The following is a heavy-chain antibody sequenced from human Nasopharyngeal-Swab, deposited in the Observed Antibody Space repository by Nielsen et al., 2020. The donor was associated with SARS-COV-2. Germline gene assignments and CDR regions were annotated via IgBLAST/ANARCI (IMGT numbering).Heavy chain of an antibody. J-gene: IGHJ5*02. CDR1: GFTFSNAW. Sequence: GESLKISCAASGFTFSNAWMSWVRQAPGKGLEWVGRIKSKTDGGTTDYAAPVKGRFTISRDDSKNTLYLQMNSLKTEDTAVYYCTTEGGGSYLYSSWGQGTLVTVSS. CDR2: IKSKTDGGTT. V-gene: IGHV3-15*05. D-gene: IGHD1-26*01. CDR3: TTEGGGSYLYSS.